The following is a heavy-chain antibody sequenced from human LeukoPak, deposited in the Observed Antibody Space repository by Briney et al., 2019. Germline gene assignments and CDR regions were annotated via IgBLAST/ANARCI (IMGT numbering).Heavy chain of an antibody. CDR3: ASSRRSSGYYTRHYYYYMDV. Sequence: ASVKVSCKASGGTFSSYAISWVRQAPGQGLEWMGGIIPIFGTANYAQKFQGRVTITTDESTSTAYMELSSLRSEDTAVYYCASSRRSSGYYTRHYYYYMDVWGKGTTVTVSS. CDR1: GGTFSSYA. D-gene: IGHD3-22*01. CDR2: IIPIFGTA. J-gene: IGHJ6*03. V-gene: IGHV1-69*05.